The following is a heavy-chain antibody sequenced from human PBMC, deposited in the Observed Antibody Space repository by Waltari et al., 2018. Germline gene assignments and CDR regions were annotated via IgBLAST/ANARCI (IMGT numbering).Heavy chain of an antibody. D-gene: IGHD6-13*01. V-gene: IGHV5-51*01. CDR1: GYSFTSYW. CDR3: ARHSAAAALVDAFDI. Sequence: EVQLVQSGAEVKKPGESLKISCKGSGYSFTSYWIGWVRQMPGKGLEWMGIIDPGDSETSYSPSFQGQVTISADKSISTAYLQWSSLKASDTAMYYCARHSAAAALVDAFDIWGQGTMVTVSS. J-gene: IGHJ3*02. CDR2: IDPGDSET.